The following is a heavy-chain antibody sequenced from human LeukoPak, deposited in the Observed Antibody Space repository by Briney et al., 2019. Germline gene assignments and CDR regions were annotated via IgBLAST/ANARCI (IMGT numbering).Heavy chain of an antibody. CDR3: AAESGTIVRGVPNWFDP. J-gene: IGHJ5*02. CDR2: IVVGSGNT. Sequence: GTSVKVSCKTSGFTFSSSAVRWVRQARGQRLEWIGWIVVGSGNTNYAQKFQERVTITRDMSTSTTYMELSSLRSEDTAVYYCAAESGTIVRGVPNWFDPWGQGTLATVSS. D-gene: IGHD3-10*01. CDR1: GFTFSSSA. V-gene: IGHV1-58*01.